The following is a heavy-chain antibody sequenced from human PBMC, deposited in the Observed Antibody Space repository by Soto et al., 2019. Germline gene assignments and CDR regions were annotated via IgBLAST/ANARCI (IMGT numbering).Heavy chain of an antibody. CDR1: GGTFSSYA. CDR2: IIPIFGTA. Sequence: QVQLVQSGAEVKKPGSSVKVSCKASGGTFSSYAISWGRQAPGQGLEWMGGIIPIFGTANYAQKFQGRVTITADESTSTAYMELSSLRSEDTAVYYCARAQGGWTTMTSYYYGMDVWGQGTTVTVSS. CDR3: ARAQGGWTTMTSYYYGMDV. D-gene: IGHD4-17*01. V-gene: IGHV1-69*01. J-gene: IGHJ6*02.